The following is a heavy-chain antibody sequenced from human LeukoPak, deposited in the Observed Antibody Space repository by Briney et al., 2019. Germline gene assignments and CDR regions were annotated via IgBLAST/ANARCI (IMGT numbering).Heavy chain of an antibody. CDR3: ARDGYVRGGSWDYYYYGLDV. D-gene: IGHD2-15*01. CDR2: INSDGSST. CDR1: GFTFSSYW. V-gene: IGHV3-74*01. J-gene: IGHJ6*02. Sequence: GSLRLSCAASGFTFSSYWMHWVRQAPGKGLVWVSPINSDGSSTSYADSVKGRFTISRDNAKNTLFLQMNSLRAEDTAVYYCARDGYVRGGSWDYYYYGLDVWGQGTTVTVSS.